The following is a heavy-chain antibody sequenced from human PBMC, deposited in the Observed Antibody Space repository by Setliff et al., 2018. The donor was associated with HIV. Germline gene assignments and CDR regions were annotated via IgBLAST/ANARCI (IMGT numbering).Heavy chain of an antibody. Sequence: SETLSLTCDVYGESLSSYFRSWIRQPPGKGLEWIGEINHSGRTNYNPSLKSRVTISVVTSKSHFSLKMTSVTAADTAIYYCAGLIGWNDASDCWGQGTLVTVSS. J-gene: IGHJ4*02. CDR1: GESLSSYF. CDR2: INHSGRT. D-gene: IGHD1-1*01. V-gene: IGHV4-34*01. CDR3: AGLIGWNDASDC.